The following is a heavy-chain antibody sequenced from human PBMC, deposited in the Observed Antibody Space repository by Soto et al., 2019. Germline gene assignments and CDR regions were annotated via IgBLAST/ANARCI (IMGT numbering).Heavy chain of an antibody. Sequence: EVELVESGGGLVQPGGSLTLSCAASGFSLSGYFIHWVLQAAGKGPEWVGRIASTAHNYATAYGTSAQGRFTVSRDDSLNTAYLHWNGLKTEDTAVYFCSGLMDTLLDRFGNWGLGILVTVSA. D-gene: IGHD5-18*01. CDR2: IASTAHNYAT. J-gene: IGHJ4*02. V-gene: IGHV3-73*02. CDR1: GFSLSGYF. CDR3: SGLMDTLLDRFGN.